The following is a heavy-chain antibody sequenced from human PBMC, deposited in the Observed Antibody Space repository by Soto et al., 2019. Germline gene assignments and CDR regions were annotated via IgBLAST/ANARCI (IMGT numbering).Heavy chain of an antibody. CDR3: ARTMVLYYFDY. CDR2: IYYSGST. D-gene: IGHD3-10*01. Sequence: SETMSLTCTVAGGYISNGGCHWSLIRQHPGKGLEWIGYIYYSGSTYYNPSLKSRVTISVDTSKNQFSLKLSSVTAADTAVYYCARTMVLYYFDYWGQGTLVTVSS. CDR1: GGYISNGGCH. J-gene: IGHJ4*02. V-gene: IGHV4-31*03.